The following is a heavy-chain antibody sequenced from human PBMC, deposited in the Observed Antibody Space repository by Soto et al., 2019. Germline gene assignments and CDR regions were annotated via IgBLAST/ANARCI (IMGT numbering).Heavy chain of an antibody. Sequence: QVQLVESGGGVVQPGGSLRLSCAASGFTFSHYGMHWVRQAPGKGLEWVADISSDGSTKYYGDSVKGRFAISRDNSKNTLFLQMNSLRAEDTALYYCAKAFEEQRLVGVAFDSWGQGTLVTVSS. J-gene: IGHJ4*02. CDR3: AKAFEEQRLVGVAFDS. CDR1: GFTFSHYG. V-gene: IGHV3-30*18. CDR2: ISSDGSTK. D-gene: IGHD6-19*01.